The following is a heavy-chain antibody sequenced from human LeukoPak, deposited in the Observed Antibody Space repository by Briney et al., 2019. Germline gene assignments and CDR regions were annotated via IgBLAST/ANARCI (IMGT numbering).Heavy chain of an antibody. CDR3: AKDVNFDWLLPDY. V-gene: IGHV3-30*18. Sequence: PERSLRLSCAASGFTFSSYGMHWVRQAPGKGLEWVAVISYDGSNKYYADSVKGRFTISRDNSKNTPYLQMNSLRAEDTAVYYCAKDVNFDWLLPDYWGQGTLVTVSS. CDR1: GFTFSSYG. D-gene: IGHD3-9*01. J-gene: IGHJ4*02. CDR2: ISYDGSNK.